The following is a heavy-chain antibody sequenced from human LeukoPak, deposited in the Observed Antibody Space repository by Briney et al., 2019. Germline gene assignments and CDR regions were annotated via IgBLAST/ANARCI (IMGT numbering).Heavy chain of an antibody. V-gene: IGHV3-33*01. CDR2: IWFHGSNK. CDR3: ARDLHNKWFDP. J-gene: IGHJ5*02. D-gene: IGHD2/OR15-2a*01. CDR1: GFTFTVYG. Sequence: GGSLRLSCATSGFTFTVYGMHWVRQAPGKGLEWVAFIWFHGSNKNYADSVKGRFTISRDNSKSTVDLQMDSLRGEDTAVYYCARDLHNKWFDPWGQGTLVTVSS.